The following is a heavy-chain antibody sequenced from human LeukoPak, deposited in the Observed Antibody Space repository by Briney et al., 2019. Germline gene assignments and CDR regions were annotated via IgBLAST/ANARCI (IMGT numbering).Heavy chain of an antibody. D-gene: IGHD5-18*01. J-gene: IGHJ4*02. CDR3: AKDRVGYSYGFFDY. CDR2: ISGSGGST. V-gene: IGHV3-23*01. Sequence: GGSLRLSCAASGFTFSSYAMSWVRQAPGKGLEWVSAISGSGGSTFYADSVKGRFTISRDNSKNTLYLQMNSLRAEDTAVYYCAKDRVGYSYGFFDYWGQGTLVTVSS. CDR1: GFTFSSYA.